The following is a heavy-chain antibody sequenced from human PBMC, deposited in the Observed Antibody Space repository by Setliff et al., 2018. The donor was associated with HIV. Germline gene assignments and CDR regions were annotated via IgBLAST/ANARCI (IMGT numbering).Heavy chain of an antibody. CDR2: IKEDGSGK. D-gene: IGHD6-13*01. Sequence: GESLRLSCAASGFTFSGYWMSWVRQAPGKGLEWVANIKEDGSGKYYVDSVKGRFTISRDNAKRSVFLQMNSLRAEDTAVYYCARAAAAAFDYWGQGRLVTVSS. CDR3: ARAAAAAFDY. CDR1: GFTFSGYW. J-gene: IGHJ4*02. V-gene: IGHV3-7*01.